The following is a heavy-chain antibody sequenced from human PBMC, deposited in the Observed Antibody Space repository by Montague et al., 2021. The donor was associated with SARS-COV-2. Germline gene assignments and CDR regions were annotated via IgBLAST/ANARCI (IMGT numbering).Heavy chain of an antibody. Sequence: QSGAEAKKPGESLKISCKGSGYSFTSYWIGWVRQMPGKGLEWMGIIYPGDSDTRYSPSFQGQVTISSAKSISTAYLQWSSLEASDTAMYYCARPRTPGYEFWGGYPCLDVWGQGTTVTVSS. CDR3: ARPRTPGYEFWGGYPCLDV. CDR2: IYPGDSDT. D-gene: IGHD3-3*01. V-gene: IGHV5-51*01. CDR1: GYSFTSYW. J-gene: IGHJ6*02.